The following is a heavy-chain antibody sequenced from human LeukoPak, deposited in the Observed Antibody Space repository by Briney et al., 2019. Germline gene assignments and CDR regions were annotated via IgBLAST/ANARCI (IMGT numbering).Heavy chain of an antibody. CDR1: GFTFSSYS. D-gene: IGHD6-19*01. J-gene: IGHJ4*02. V-gene: IGHV3-48*01. CDR3: ARDARGEAVAALDY. Sequence: GGSLRLSCAASGFTFSSYSMNWVRQAPGKGLEWVSYISSSSSTIYYADSVKGRFTISRDNSKNTLYLQMNSLRAEDTAVYYCARDARGEAVAALDYWGQGTLVTVSS. CDR2: ISSSSSTI.